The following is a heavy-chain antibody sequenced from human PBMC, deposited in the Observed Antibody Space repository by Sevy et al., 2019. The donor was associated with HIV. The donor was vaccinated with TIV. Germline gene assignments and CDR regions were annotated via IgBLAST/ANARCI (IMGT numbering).Heavy chain of an antibody. CDR2: ISGSGGST. CDR1: GFTFSSYA. V-gene: IGHV3-23*01. D-gene: IGHD3-16*02. CDR3: AKDLGLHLGELSH. Sequence: QLGGSLRLSCAASGFTFSSYAMSWVRQAPGKGLEWVSAISGSGGSTYYADSVKGRFTISRDNSKNTLYLQMNSLRAEDTAVYYCAKDLGLHLGELSHWGQGTLVTVSS. J-gene: IGHJ4*02.